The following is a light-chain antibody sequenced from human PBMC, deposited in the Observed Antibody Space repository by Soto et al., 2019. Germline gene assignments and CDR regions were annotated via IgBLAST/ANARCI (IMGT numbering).Light chain of an antibody. CDR1: STDVGGYNY. J-gene: IGLJ1*01. CDR2: EVN. Sequence: QSVLTQPLSPSGSPGQSVAICCTGTSTDVGGYNYVSWYQQHPGKAPKIMIYEVNKRPSGVPDRFSGSKSGNTASLTVSGRPAEDEADYYCSSYAGSSNVFGTGTKVPV. V-gene: IGLV2-8*01. CDR3: SSYAGSSNV.